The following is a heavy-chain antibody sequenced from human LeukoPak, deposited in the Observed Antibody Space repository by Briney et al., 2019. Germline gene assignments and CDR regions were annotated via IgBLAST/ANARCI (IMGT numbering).Heavy chain of an antibody. J-gene: IGHJ4*02. CDR2: MYYRGNT. V-gene: IGHV4-39*07. Sequence: SETLSLTCAVSGGSISSITYYWGWIRQPPGKGLECVGHMYYRGNTFYNPSLKSRVTISVDTSKNQFSLKLRSVTAADTAVYYCARLSGNYQNYFDYWGQGTLVTVSS. CDR1: GGSISSITYY. CDR3: ARLSGNYQNYFDY. D-gene: IGHD1-7*01.